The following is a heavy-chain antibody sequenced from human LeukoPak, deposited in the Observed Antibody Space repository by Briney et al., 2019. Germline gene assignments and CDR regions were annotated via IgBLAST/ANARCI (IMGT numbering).Heavy chain of an antibody. J-gene: IGHJ4*02. V-gene: IGHV3-23*01. CDR1: GCTFSSYA. CDR2: ISGGGIGI. CDR3: TRRRGNQQPIDY. Sequence: PGGCQRLSCAASGCTFSSYARSWVRKAPGKGQEWVSAISGGGIGIYYADSLKGRFTISRDDSKNTLYLQMNSLRAEDTAVYYCTRRRGNQQPIDYWGQGTLVTVSS. D-gene: IGHD2-2*01.